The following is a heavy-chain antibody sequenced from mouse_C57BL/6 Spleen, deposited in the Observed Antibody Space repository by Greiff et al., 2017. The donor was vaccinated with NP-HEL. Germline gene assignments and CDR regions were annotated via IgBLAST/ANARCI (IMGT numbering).Heavy chain of an antibody. D-gene: IGHD2-2*01. Sequence: QVQLQQPGAELVMPGASVKLSCKASGYTFTSYWMHWVKQRPGQGLEWIGEIDPSDSYTNYNQKFKGKSTLTVDKSSSTAYMQRSSLTSEDSAVYYCAREGYDRTFCDYWGQGTTLTVSS. CDR3: AREGYDRTFCDY. V-gene: IGHV1-69*01. CDR1: GYTFTSYW. J-gene: IGHJ2*01. CDR2: IDPSDSYT.